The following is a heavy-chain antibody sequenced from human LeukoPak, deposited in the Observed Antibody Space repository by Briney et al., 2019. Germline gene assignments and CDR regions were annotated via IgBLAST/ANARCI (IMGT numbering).Heavy chain of an antibody. CDR3: VKDPYSSSYQLNWSDP. D-gene: IGHD6-13*01. V-gene: IGHV3-23*01. CDR2: ISGSGGST. J-gene: IGHJ5*02. CDR1: GFTFSSYA. Sequence: PGGSLRLSCAASGFTFSSYAMSWVRQAPGKGLEWVSAISGSGGSTYYADSVKGRFTISRDNSKNTLYLQMNSLRAEDTAVYYCVKDPYSSSYQLNWSDPGGQGPLVTFPS.